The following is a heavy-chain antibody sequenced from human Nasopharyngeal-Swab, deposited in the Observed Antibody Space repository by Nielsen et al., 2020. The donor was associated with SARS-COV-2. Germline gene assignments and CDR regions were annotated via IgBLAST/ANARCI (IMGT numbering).Heavy chain of an antibody. V-gene: IGHV4-34*01. CDR2: VSHGGGT. CDR1: GASFSGHQ. Sequence: SETLSLACAVYGASFSGHQWSWVRQPPGKGLEWIGEVSHGGGTNYNPSLKSRVTISVATSKNQFSLKLSSVTAADTAVYYCARGGAGVVTAPVLGLGPYYSYYYMDVWGKGTTVTVSS. D-gene: IGHD2-2*01. CDR3: ARGGAGVVTAPVLGLGPYYSYYYMDV. J-gene: IGHJ6*03.